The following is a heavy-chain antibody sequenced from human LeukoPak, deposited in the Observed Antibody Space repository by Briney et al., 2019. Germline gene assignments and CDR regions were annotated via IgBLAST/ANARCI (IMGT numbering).Heavy chain of an antibody. CDR3: GKGVSLRYCSSTSCYVDY. D-gene: IGHD2-2*01. Sequence: GGSLRLSCTASGFTFNSYAMSWVRQAPGKGLEWVSAISASGGNTYYADSVKGRFTISRDNSKNTLYLQMNSLRAEDTAVYYCGKGVSLRYCSSTSCYVDYWGQGTLVTVSS. V-gene: IGHV3-23*01. J-gene: IGHJ4*02. CDR1: GFTFNSYA. CDR2: ISASGGNT.